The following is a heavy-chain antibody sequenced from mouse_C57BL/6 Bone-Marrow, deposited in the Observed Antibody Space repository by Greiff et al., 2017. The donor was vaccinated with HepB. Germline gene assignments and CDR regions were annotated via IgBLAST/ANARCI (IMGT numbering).Heavy chain of an antibody. CDR3: AREDYGDYAMDY. V-gene: IGHV5-17*01. CDR2: ISSGSSTI. J-gene: IGHJ4*01. D-gene: IGHD1-1*01. Sequence: DVMLVESGGGLVKPGGSLKLSCAASGFTFSDYGMHWVRQAPEKGLEWVAYISSGSSTIYYADTVKGRFTISRDNAKNTLFLQMTSLRSEDTAMYYCAREDYGDYAMDYWGQGTSVTVSS. CDR1: GFTFSDYG.